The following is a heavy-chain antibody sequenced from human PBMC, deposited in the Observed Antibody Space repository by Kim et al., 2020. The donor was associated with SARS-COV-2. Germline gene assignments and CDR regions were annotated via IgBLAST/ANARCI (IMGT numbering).Heavy chain of an antibody. J-gene: IGHJ6*02. CDR3: ISALSVGVYYYYGMDV. CDR1: GFTFGDYA. Sequence: GGSLRLSCTASGFTFGDYAMSWVRQAPGKGLEWVGFIRSKAYGGTTEYAASVKGRFTISRDDSKSIAYLQMNSLKTEDTAVYYCISALSVGVYYYYGMDVWGQGTTVTVSS. V-gene: IGHV3-49*04. CDR2: IRSKAYGGTT. D-gene: IGHD1-26*01.